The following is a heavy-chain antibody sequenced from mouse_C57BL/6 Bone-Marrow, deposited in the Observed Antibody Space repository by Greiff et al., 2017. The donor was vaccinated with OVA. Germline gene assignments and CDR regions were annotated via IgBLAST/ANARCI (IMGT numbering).Heavy chain of an antibody. CDR1: GYTFTSYW. Sequence: QVQLQQPGAELVRPGSSVKLSCKASGYTFTSYWMDWVKQRPGQGLEWIGNIYPSDSETHYNQKFKDKATLTVDKSSSTAYMQLSSLTSEDSAVYYCARNYYGSRGFAYGGQGTLVTVSA. D-gene: IGHD1-1*01. J-gene: IGHJ3*01. CDR3: ARNYYGSRGFAY. CDR2: IYPSDSET. V-gene: IGHV1-61*01.